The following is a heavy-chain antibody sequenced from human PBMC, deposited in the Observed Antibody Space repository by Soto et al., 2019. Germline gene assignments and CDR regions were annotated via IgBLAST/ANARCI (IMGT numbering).Heavy chain of an antibody. CDR2: INAGNGNT. D-gene: IGHD1-26*01. CDR1: GYTFTSYA. CDR3: ASGGSIVGATRKAVDYYYYYGMDV. J-gene: IGHJ6*02. V-gene: IGHV1-3*01. Sequence: ASVKVSCKASGYTFTSYAMHWVRHAPGQRLEWMGWINAGNGNTKYSQKFQGRVTITRDTSASTAYMELSSLRSEDTAVYYCASGGSIVGATRKAVDYYYYYGMDVWGQRTTVTVSS.